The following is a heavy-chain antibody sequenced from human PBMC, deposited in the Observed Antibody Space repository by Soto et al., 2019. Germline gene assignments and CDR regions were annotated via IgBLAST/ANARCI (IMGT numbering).Heavy chain of an antibody. D-gene: IGHD2-15*01. J-gene: IGHJ6*02. CDR3: ARDYCSGGSCYGDYYHGMDV. CDR2: IYSGGST. V-gene: IGHV3-53*01. Sequence: EVHLVESGGGLIQPGGSLRLSCAASGFTVSSNFMSWVRQAPGKGLEWVSVIYSGGSTSYADSVKGRFTISRDSSKNSVYLQMNRLRADDTAMYYCARDYCSGGSCYGDYYHGMDVWGQGTTVTVSS. CDR1: GFTVSSNF.